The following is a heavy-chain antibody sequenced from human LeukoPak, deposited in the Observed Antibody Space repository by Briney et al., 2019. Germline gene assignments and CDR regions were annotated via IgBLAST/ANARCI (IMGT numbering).Heavy chain of an antibody. CDR1: GGSFSGYY. V-gene: IGHV4-34*01. CDR3: AAGIAAAGSFDY. J-gene: IGHJ4*02. D-gene: IGHD6-13*01. CDR2: INHSGST. Sequence: SETLSLTCAVYGGSFSGYYWSWIRQPPGKGLEWIGEINHSGSTNYNPSLKSRVTISVDTSKNQFSLKLSSVTAADTAVYYCAAGIAAAGSFDYWGQGTLVTVSS.